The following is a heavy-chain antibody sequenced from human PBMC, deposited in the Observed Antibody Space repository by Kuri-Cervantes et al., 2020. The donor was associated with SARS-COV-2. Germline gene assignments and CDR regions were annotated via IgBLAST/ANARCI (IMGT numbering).Heavy chain of an antibody. J-gene: IGHJ3*02. CDR1: GGSISSHY. CDR3: ARMYYYDSSGYFEPLAFDI. Sequence: GSLRLSCTVSGGSISSHYWSWIRQPPGKGLEWIGEINHSGSTNYNPSLKSRVTISVDTSKNQFSLKLSSVTAADTAVYYCARMYYYDSSGYFEPLAFDIWGQGTMVTVSS. D-gene: IGHD3-22*01. V-gene: IGHV4-34*01. CDR2: INHSGST.